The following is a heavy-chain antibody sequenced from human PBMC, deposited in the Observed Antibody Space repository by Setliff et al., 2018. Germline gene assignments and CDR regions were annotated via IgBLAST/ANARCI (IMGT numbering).Heavy chain of an antibody. J-gene: IGHJ4*02. CDR1: GYTFTSYD. D-gene: IGHD5-18*01. CDR2: MNPNSGNT. Sequence: GASVKVSCKASGYTFTSYDINWVRQATGQGLEWMGWMNPNSGNTGYAQKFQGRVTMTRNTSISTAYMELSSLRSEDTAVYYCARRVGSVGIQLPDYWGQGTLVTGSS. CDR3: ARRVGSVGIQLPDY. V-gene: IGHV1-8*02.